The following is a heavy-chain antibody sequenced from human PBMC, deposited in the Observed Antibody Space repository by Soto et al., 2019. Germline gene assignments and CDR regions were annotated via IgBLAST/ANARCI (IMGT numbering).Heavy chain of an antibody. V-gene: IGHV4-59*01. J-gene: IGHJ5*02. Sequence: SETLSLTCTVSGGSISSYYWAWIRQPPGKGLEWIGYIYFESTNYNPSLKSRVIISVDTSKNQFSLRLSSVTAADTAVYYCVRAYYDTSGYSLDPWGQGPLVTVSS. CDR1: GGSISSYY. D-gene: IGHD3-22*01. CDR3: VRAYYDTSGYSLDP. CDR2: IYFEST.